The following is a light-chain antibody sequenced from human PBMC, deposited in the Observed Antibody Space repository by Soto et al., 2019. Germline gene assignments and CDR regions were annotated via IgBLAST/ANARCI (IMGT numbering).Light chain of an antibody. CDR3: QQANSFPWT. Sequence: DIQMTHSPSSVSASVGDRVTITCRASQGLSSWLAWYQQKPGKAPKLLIYGASNLQSGVPSRFSGSGSGTDFTLTISSLQSEDFATYYCQQANSFPWTFGQGTKVDIK. CDR2: GAS. J-gene: IGKJ1*01. CDR1: QGLSSW. V-gene: IGKV1-12*01.